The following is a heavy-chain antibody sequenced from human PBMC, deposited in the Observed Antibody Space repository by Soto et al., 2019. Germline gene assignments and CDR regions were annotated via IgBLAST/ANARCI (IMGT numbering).Heavy chain of an antibody. CDR3: ARDRPLTVTRWNYYGMDV. D-gene: IGHD4-17*01. J-gene: IGHJ6*02. Sequence: SETLSLTCTVSGGSISSGDYYWSWIRQPPGKGLEWIGYIYYSGSTYYNPSLKSRVTISVDTSKNQFSLKLSSVTAADTAVYYCARDRPLTVTRWNYYGMDVWGQGTTVTVSS. CDR1: GGSISSGDYY. V-gene: IGHV4-30-4*01. CDR2: IYYSGST.